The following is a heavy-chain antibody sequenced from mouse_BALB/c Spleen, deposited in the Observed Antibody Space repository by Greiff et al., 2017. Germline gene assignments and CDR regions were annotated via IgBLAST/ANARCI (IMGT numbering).Heavy chain of an antibody. Sequence: EVQVVESGGGLVQPGGSRKLSCAASGFTFSSFGMHWVRQAPEKGLEWVAYISSGSSTIYYADTVKGRFTISRDNPKNTLFLQMTSLRSEDTAMYYCASMITTRDYYAMDYWGQGTSVTVSS. V-gene: IGHV5-17*02. CDR1: GFTFSSFG. CDR3: ASMITTRDYYAMDY. D-gene: IGHD2-4*01. J-gene: IGHJ4*01. CDR2: ISSGSSTI.